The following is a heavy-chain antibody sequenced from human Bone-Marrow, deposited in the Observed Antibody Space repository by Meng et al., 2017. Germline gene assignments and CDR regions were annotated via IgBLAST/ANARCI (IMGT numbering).Heavy chain of an antibody. CDR3: ARAGGVAVAGIFLGFDP. CDR1: GGSISSSY. V-gene: IGHV4-4*07. Sequence: HGHLLRSGPGLWKPPGTLSLTFTVSGGSISSSYWSWIRQPAGKGLEWIGRIYTSGSTNYNPSLKSRVTMSVDTSKNQFSLKLSSVTAADTAVYYCARAGGVAVAGIFLGFDPWGQGTLVTVSS. J-gene: IGHJ5*02. D-gene: IGHD6-19*01. CDR2: IYTSGST.